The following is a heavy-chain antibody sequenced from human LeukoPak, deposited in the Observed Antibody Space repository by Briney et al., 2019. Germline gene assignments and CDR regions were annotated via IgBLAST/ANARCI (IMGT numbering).Heavy chain of an antibody. CDR3: ATWRYQLLFFDY. D-gene: IGHD2-2*01. Sequence: GASVKVSCKASGYTFTSYGISWVRQAPGQGLEWMGWISAYNGNTNYAQKLQGRVTMTTDTSTSTAYMELRSLRSEDTAVYYCATWRYQLLFFDYWGQGTLVTVSS. CDR1: GYTFTSYG. CDR2: ISAYNGNT. J-gene: IGHJ4*02. V-gene: IGHV1-18*04.